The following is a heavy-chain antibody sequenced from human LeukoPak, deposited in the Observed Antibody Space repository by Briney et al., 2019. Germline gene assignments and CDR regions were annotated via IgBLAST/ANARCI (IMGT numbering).Heavy chain of an antibody. V-gene: IGHV3-64D*06. Sequence: GGSLRLSCSLSGFTFSDYAMHWGRQSPGKGLEYVSAFTNSGGSTYYEDSAKGRFSLSRDNSKNTVYLQLSSLRPDDTAVYYCVKGRIYCCYPSLDYWGQGTLVTVSS. D-gene: IGHD2-2*01. J-gene: IGHJ4*02. CDR2: FTNSGGST. CDR3: VKGRIYCCYPSLDY. CDR1: GFTFSDYA.